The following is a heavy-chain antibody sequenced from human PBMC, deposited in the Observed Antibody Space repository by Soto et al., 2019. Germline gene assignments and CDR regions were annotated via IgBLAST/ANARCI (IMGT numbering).Heavy chain of an antibody. J-gene: IGHJ4*02. CDR3: AKNYYGSFDY. D-gene: IGHD3-10*01. V-gene: IGHV1-69*02. Sequence: QVQLVQSGAEVKKPGSSVKVSCKASGGTFSSYTISWVRQAPGQGLEWMGRIIPILGIANYAQKFQGRVTITADKSTTPVYMELSSLTPEDTAVHYCAKNYYGSFDYWGQGTLVTVSS. CDR1: GGTFSSYT. CDR2: IIPILGIA.